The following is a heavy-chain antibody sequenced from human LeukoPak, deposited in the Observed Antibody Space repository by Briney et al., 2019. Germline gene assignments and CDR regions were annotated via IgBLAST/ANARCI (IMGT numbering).Heavy chain of an antibody. CDR1: GFTFSSYA. V-gene: IGHV3-30-3*01. Sequence: GGSLRLSCAASGFTFSSYAMHWVRQAPGKGLEWVAVISYDGSNKYYADSVKGRFTISRDNSKNTLYLQMNSLRAEDTAVYYCARDAAPYDYVWGSYRLGFYYWGQGTLVTVSS. D-gene: IGHD3-16*02. J-gene: IGHJ4*02. CDR3: ARDAAPYDYVWGSYRLGFYY. CDR2: ISYDGSNK.